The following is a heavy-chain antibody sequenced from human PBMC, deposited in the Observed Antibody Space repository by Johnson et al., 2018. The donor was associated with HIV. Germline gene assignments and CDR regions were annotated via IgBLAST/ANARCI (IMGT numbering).Heavy chain of an antibody. J-gene: IGHJ3*02. D-gene: IGHD1-26*01. CDR2: ISYDGSNK. V-gene: IGHV3-30*04. CDR3: ARVMGATQVMGAFDI. Sequence: QMQLVESGGGVVQPGRPLRLSCAASGFTFSSYTIHWVRQAPGKGLEWVPFISYDGSNKYYADSVKGRFTISRDNSKNTLYLQMNSLRAEDTAVYYCARVMGATQVMGAFDIWGQGTMVTVSS. CDR1: GFTFSSYT.